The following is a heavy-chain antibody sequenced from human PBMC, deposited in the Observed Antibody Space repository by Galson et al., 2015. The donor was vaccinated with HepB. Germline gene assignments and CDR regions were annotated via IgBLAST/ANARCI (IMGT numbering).Heavy chain of an antibody. CDR1: GFSLSTSGMC. CDR3: ARGLYGFDSYGRFDP. Sequence: PALVKPTQTLTLTCTFSGFSLSTSGMCVGWIRQPPGKALEWLARIDWDDDKYYSTSLKTRLTISKDTSKNQVVLTMTNMDPVDTATYYCARGLYGFDSYGRFDPWGQGTLVTVSS. D-gene: IGHD5-18*01. J-gene: IGHJ5*02. CDR2: IDWDDDK. V-gene: IGHV2-70*11.